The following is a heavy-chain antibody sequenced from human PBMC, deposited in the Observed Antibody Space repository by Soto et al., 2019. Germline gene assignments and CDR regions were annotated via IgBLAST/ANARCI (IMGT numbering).Heavy chain of an antibody. CDR1: GGSISSYY. V-gene: IGHV4-59*08. D-gene: IGHD6-6*01. J-gene: IGHJ5*02. Sequence: SETLSLTCTVSGGSISSYYWSWIRQPPGKGLEWIGYIYYSGSTNYNPSLKSRVTISVDTSKNQFSLKLSSVTAADTAVYYCARHSIASYPIRWEFDPWGQGTLVTVSS. CDR2: IYYSGST. CDR3: ARHSIASYPIRWEFDP.